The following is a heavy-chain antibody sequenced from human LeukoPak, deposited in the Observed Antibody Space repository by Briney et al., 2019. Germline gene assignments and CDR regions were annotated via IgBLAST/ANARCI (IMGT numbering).Heavy chain of an antibody. D-gene: IGHD3-22*01. CDR2: ISSSSYI. Sequence: GGSLGLSCAASGFTFSSYSMNWVRQAPGKGLEWVSSISSSSYIYYADSVKGRFTISRDNAKNSLYLQMNSLRAEDTAVYYCAREPFDSSGYYYFDYWGQGTLVTVSS. CDR3: AREPFDSSGYYYFDY. CDR1: GFTFSSYS. V-gene: IGHV3-21*01. J-gene: IGHJ4*02.